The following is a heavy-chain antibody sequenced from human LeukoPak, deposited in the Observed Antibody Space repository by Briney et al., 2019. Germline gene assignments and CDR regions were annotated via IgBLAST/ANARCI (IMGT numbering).Heavy chain of an antibody. D-gene: IGHD3-16*01. CDR3: ARGGRIGYVDY. Sequence: SETLSLTCTVSGGSISSYYWSWIRQPAGKGLEWIGRIYTSGSTNYHPSLKSRVTISVDKSKNQFSLKLRSVTAADTAVYYCARGGRIGYVDYWGQGTLVTVFS. CDR1: GGSISSYY. V-gene: IGHV4-4*07. CDR2: IYTSGST. J-gene: IGHJ4*02.